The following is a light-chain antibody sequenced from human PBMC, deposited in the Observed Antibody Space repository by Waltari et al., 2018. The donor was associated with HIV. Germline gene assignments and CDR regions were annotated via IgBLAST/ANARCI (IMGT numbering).Light chain of an antibody. V-gene: IGLV1-51*01. J-gene: IGLJ3*02. CDR1: RPNNGNNY. CDR2: DNN. CDR3: GTWDSSLSAWV. Sequence: QPVLTQPPSVSAAPGQKVTIPCSGRRPNNGNNYVSWYQQLPGTAPKLLIYDNNNRPSGIPDRFSGSESGTSATLGITGLQTGDEADYYCGTWDSSLSAWVFGGGTKLTVL.